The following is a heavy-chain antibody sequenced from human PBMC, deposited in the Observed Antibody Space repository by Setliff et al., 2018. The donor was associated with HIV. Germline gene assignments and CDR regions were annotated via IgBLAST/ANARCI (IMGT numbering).Heavy chain of an antibody. CDR3: TTDDSRRRYYSDSYGYFSAEYFLH. J-gene: IGHJ1*01. CDR2: IKSKTDGGTT. Sequence: GGSLRLSCAASGFTFSDYYMNWVRQAPGKGLEWVGRIKSKTDGGTTDYAAPVKGRFTISRDDSKNTLYLQINSLKTEDTAVYYCTTDDSRRRYYSDSYGYFSAEYFLHWGQGTLVTVSS. CDR1: GFTFSDYY. D-gene: IGHD3-22*01. V-gene: IGHV3-15*01.